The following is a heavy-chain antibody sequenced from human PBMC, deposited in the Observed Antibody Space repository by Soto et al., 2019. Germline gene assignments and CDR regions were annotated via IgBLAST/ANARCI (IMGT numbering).Heavy chain of an antibody. D-gene: IGHD3-22*01. V-gene: IGHV4-31*03. Sequence: SEPLSLTCTVSGGSINSGYCWRWISQHPGKGLEWVGYIYYSGSANYNPSLKGRVTMSVDTSTNQFSLKLSAVTAADTAVYYCASLFNYYDSSGYAEYYFDHWGQGTLVTVS. CDR3: ASLFNYYDSSGYAEYYFDH. CDR1: GGSINSGYC. J-gene: IGHJ4*02. CDR2: IYYSGSA.